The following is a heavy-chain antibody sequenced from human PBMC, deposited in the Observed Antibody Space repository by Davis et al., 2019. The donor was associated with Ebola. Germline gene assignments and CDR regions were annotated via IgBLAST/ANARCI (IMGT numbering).Heavy chain of an antibody. V-gene: IGHV5-51*01. D-gene: IGHD4-23*01. CDR3: AVSWMVNYGGGMDV. Sequence: GESLKISCKASGYRFTTYWIGWVRQVPGRGLQWLGIIYPDDSDTTYSPSFQGQISISADRSITTAYLQWDSLKASDTAMYYCAVSWMVNYGGGMDVWGQGTTVTVSS. CDR2: IYPDDSDT. CDR1: GYRFTTYW. J-gene: IGHJ6*02.